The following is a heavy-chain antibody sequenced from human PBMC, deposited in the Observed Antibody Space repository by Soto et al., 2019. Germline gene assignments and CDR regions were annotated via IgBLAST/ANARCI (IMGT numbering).Heavy chain of an antibody. V-gene: IGHV3-21*01. Sequence: GGSLRLSCAASGFTFSSYSMNWVRQAPGKGLEWVSSISSSSSYIYYADSVKGRFTTSRDNAKNSLYLQMNSLRAEDTAVYYCARDSSGGAFDYWGQGTLVTVSS. CDR1: GFTFSSYS. D-gene: IGHD3-10*01. CDR2: ISSSSSYI. CDR3: ARDSSGGAFDY. J-gene: IGHJ4*02.